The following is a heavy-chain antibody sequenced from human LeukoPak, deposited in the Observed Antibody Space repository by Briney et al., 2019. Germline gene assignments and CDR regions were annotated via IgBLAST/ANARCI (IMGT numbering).Heavy chain of an antibody. CDR3: ARGSLDYSIYGTIFA. CDR1: GFTFSSYW. J-gene: IGHJ4*02. V-gene: IGHV3-7*01. Sequence: GGSLRLSCAASGFTFSSYWMSWVRQAPGKGLEWVANIKQDGSEKYYVDSVKGRFTISRDNAKNSLYLQMNSLRAEDTAVYYCARGSLDYSIYGTIFAWGQGTLVTVSS. D-gene: IGHD4-11*01. CDR2: IKQDGSEK.